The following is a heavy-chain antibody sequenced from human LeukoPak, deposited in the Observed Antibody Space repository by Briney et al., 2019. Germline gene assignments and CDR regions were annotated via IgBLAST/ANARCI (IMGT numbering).Heavy chain of an antibody. V-gene: IGHV1-24*01. CDR2: FDPEDGET. CDR3: ATPRRDQLLLGLDY. Sequence: GASVKVSCKVSGYTLTELSMHWVRQAPGKGLEWMGGFDPEDGETIYAQKFQGRVTMTEDTSTDTAYMELSGLRSEDTAVYYCATPRRDQLLLGLDYWGQGTLVTVSS. CDR1: GYTLTELS. D-gene: IGHD2-2*01. J-gene: IGHJ4*02.